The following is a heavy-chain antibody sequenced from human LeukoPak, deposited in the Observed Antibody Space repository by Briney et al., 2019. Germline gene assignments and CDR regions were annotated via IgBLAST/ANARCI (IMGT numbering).Heavy chain of an antibody. CDR2: ISSSSSYI. D-gene: IGHD4-17*01. CDR1: GFTFSGYS. J-gene: IGHJ4*02. CDR3: ASGYGESFFDY. V-gene: IGHV3-21*01. Sequence: GSLRLSCAASGFTFSGYSMNWVRQAPGKGLEWVSSISSSSSYIYYADSVKGRFTISRDNAKNSLYLQMNGLRAEDTAVYYCASGYGESFFDYWGQGTLVTVSS.